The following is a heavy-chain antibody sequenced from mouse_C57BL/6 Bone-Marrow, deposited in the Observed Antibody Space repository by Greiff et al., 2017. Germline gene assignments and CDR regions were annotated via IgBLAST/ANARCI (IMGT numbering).Heavy chain of an antibody. V-gene: IGHV14-1*01. CDR1: GFNIKDYY. D-gene: IGHD2-3*01. Sequence: EVQLQPSGAELVRPGASVKLSCTASGFNIKDYYMHWVKQRPEQGLEWIGRIAPEAGGTGYAPRFQGKATMTADTSSNTAYLQLSSLTSEDPAVYYCTIDGYWTWVAYWGQGPLVTGSA. J-gene: IGHJ3*01. CDR3: TIDGYWTWVAY. CDR2: IAPEAGGT.